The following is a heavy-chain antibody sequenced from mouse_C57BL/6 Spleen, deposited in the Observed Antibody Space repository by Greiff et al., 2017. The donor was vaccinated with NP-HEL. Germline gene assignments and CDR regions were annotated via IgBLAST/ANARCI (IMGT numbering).Heavy chain of an antibody. CDR1: GYTFTSYW. D-gene: IGHD1-1*01. Sequence: QVQLQQPGAELVKPGASVKLSCKASGYTFTSYWMHWVKQRPGQGLEWIGMIHPNSGSTNYNEKFKSKATLTVDKSSSTAYMQLSSLTSEDSAVYYCANLPVFTTVVYWYFDVWGTGTTVTVSS. CDR3: ANLPVFTTVVYWYFDV. CDR2: IHPNSGST. J-gene: IGHJ1*03. V-gene: IGHV1-64*01.